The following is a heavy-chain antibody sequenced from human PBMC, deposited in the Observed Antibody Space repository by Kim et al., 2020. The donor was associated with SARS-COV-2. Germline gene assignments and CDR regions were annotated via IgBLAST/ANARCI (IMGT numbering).Heavy chain of an antibody. CDR2: INTNTGNP. D-gene: IGHD3-9*01. Sequence: ASVKVSCKASGYTFTSYAMNWVRQAPGQGLEWMGWINTNTGNPTYAQGFTGRFVFSLDTSVSTAYLQISSLKAEDTAVYYCARGGRAQISAGRYFDRPYRWAGSDYWGQGTLVTVSS. CDR3: ARGGRAQISAGRYFDRPYRWAGSDY. V-gene: IGHV7-4-1*02. J-gene: IGHJ4*02. CDR1: GYTFTSYA.